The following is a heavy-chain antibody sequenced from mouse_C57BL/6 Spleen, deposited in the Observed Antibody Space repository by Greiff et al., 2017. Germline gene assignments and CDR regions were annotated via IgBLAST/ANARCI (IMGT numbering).Heavy chain of an antibody. V-gene: IGHV1-61*01. CDR2: IYPSDSET. CDR1: GYTFTSYW. J-gene: IGHJ3*01. CDR3: ARRRSAWFAY. Sequence: QVQLQQPGAELVRPGSSVKLSCKASGYTFTSYWMDWVKQRPGQGLEWIGNIYPSDSETHYNQKFKDKATLTVDKSSSTAYMQLSSLTSEDSAVYYCARRRSAWFAYWGQGTLVTVSA.